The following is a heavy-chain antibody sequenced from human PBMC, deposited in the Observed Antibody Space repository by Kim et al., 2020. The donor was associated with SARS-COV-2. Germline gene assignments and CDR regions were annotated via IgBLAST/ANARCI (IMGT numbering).Heavy chain of an antibody. V-gene: IGHV4-34*01. J-gene: IGHJ4*02. Sequence: NYNTTLKSRVTRSVDTSKNQFSLKLSSVTAADTAVYDCARDMLVKRYFDYWGQGTLVTVSS. CDR3: ARDMLVKRYFDY. D-gene: IGHD3-9*01.